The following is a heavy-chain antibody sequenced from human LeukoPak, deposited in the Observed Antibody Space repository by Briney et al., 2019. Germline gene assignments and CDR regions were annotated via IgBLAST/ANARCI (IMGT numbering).Heavy chain of an antibody. J-gene: IGHJ3*02. Sequence: ASVKVSCKASVYTFTSYDINWVRQATGQGLEWMGWMNPNSGNTGYAQKFQGRVTMTRNTSISTAYMELSSLRSEDTAVYYCARPNRMGNDAFDIWGQGTMVTVSS. V-gene: IGHV1-8*01. CDR2: MNPNSGNT. CDR3: ARPNRMGNDAFDI. CDR1: VYTFTSYD. D-gene: IGHD3-16*01.